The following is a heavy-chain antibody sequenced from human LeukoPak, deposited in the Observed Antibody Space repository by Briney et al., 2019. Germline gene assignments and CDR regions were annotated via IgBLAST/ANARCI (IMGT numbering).Heavy chain of an antibody. Sequence: GGSLRLSCAASGFTFSSYWMPWVRHAPGKGLVWVSLIDSDGTITTYADSVKGRFTISRDNARNTLYLQMNSLRAEDTAVYYCARDSIAVAGDIDFWGQGTLVTVSS. V-gene: IGHV3-74*01. D-gene: IGHD6-19*01. CDR3: ARDSIAVAGDIDF. CDR2: IDSDGTIT. J-gene: IGHJ4*02. CDR1: GFTFSSYW.